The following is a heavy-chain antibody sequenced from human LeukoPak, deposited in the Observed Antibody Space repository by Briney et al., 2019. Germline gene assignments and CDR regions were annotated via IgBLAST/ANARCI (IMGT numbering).Heavy chain of an antibody. CDR1: GFTFSSYS. D-gene: IGHD6-19*01. Sequence: GGSLRLSCAASGFTFSSYSMNWVRQAPGKGLEWVSSISSSSSYIYYADSVKGRFTISRDNAKNSLYLQMNSLRAEDTAVYYCARLRRGGSGWFLFGGENNWFDPWGQGTLVTVSS. CDR3: ARLRRGGSGWFLFGGENNWFDP. J-gene: IGHJ5*02. CDR2: ISSSSSYI. V-gene: IGHV3-21*01.